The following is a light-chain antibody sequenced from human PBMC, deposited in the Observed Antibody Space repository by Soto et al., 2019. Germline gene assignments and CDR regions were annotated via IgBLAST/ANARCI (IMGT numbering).Light chain of an antibody. Sequence: DIPMTQSPSSLSASVGDRVTITCRASQSISSYLNWYQQKPGKAPRLLIYTASNLQSGVPSRFSGSGSGTDFTLTITSLQPEDFATYYCQQSSTTPLTFGGGTTVEIK. CDR1: QSISSY. V-gene: IGKV1-39*01. CDR3: QQSSTTPLT. CDR2: TAS. J-gene: IGKJ4*01.